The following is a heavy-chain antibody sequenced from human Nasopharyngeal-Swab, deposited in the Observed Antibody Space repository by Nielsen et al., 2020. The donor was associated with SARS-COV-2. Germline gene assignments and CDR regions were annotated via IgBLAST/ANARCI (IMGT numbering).Heavy chain of an antibody. V-gene: IGHV4-34*01. CDR1: GGSFSGYY. CDR2: INHSGSP. Sequence: SETLSLTCAVYGGSFSGYYWSWNRQPPGKGLEWIGEINHSGSPNYNPSLKSRVTISVDTSKNQFSLKLSSVTAADTAVYYCARENVWGQGTTVTVSS. J-gene: IGHJ6*02. CDR3: ARENV.